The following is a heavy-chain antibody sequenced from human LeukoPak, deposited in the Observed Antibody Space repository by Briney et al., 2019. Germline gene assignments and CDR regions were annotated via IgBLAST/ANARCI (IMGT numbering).Heavy chain of an antibody. CDR1: GFTFSSYG. CDR2: ISYDGSNK. V-gene: IGHV3-30*18. J-gene: IGHJ6*02. D-gene: IGHD5-24*01. Sequence: PGGSLRLSCAASGFTFSSYGMHWVRQAPGKGLEWVAVISYDGSNKYYADFVKGRFTMSRDNSKNTLYLQMNSLRAEDTAVHYCAKDSRDYGMNVWGQGTTVTVSS. CDR3: AKDSRDYGMNV.